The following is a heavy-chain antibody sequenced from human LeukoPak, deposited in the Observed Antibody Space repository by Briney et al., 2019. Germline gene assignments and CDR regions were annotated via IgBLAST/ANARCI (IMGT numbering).Heavy chain of an antibody. J-gene: IGHJ4*02. V-gene: IGHV3-7*01. D-gene: IGHD6-6*01. CDR2: IKQDGSDK. CDR3: ARDPSSSSSVGGYLDY. Sequence: GGSLRLSCAASGFTFTKYWMTWVRQAPGKGLEWVGNIKQDGSDKNYMDSVKGRFTISRDNSKNTVYLQMNSLRAEDTAVYYCARDPSSSSSVGGYLDYWGQGTLVTVSS. CDR1: GFTFTKYW.